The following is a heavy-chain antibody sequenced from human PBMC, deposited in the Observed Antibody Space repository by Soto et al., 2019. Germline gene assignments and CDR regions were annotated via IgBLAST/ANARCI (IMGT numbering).Heavy chain of an antibody. V-gene: IGHV3-23*01. D-gene: IGHD6-6*01. CDR3: ARGGIAARYYYYGMDV. J-gene: IGHJ6*02. Sequence: PGGSLRLSCAASGFTFSNYAMTWVRQAPGKGLEWVSVIRGSGDVTYYADSVQGRFAISRDNSKNTLYLQMNSLRAEDTAVYYCARGGIAARYYYYGMDVWGQGTTVTVSS. CDR2: IRGSGDVT. CDR1: GFTFSNYA.